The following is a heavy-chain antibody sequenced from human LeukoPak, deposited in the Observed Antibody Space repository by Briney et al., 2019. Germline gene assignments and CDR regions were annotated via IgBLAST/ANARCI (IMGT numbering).Heavy chain of an antibody. CDR3: ARGVIQLWTHGYFDY. D-gene: IGHD5-18*01. V-gene: IGHV3-74*01. Sequence: AGYLRLSCAASGFTFSSYWMHWVRQAPGKGLVWVFRINSDGSSTSYADSVKGRFTISRDNAKNTLYLQMNSLRAEDTAVYYCARGVIQLWTHGYFDYWGQGTLVTVSS. CDR1: GFTFSSYW. CDR2: INSDGSST. J-gene: IGHJ4*02.